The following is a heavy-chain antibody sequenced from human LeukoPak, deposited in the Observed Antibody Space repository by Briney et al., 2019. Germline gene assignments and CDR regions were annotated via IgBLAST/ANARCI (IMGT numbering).Heavy chain of an antibody. D-gene: IGHD2-21*01. V-gene: IGHV4-4*07. CDR3: ARDPNSAL. CDR2: LYTSGGT. Sequence: PSETLSLTCTVSGGSISNSYWSWIRQPAGKGLEWIGRLYTSGGTNYNYNPSLKSRVSMSVDTSKNRFSLKLSSVTAADTAVYYCARDPNSALWGQGTLVTVSS. J-gene: IGHJ4*02. CDR1: GGSISNSY.